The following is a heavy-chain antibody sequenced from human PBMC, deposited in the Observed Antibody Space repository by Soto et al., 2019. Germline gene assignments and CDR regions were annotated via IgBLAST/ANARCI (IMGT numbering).Heavy chain of an antibody. CDR1: GGTFSSYA. V-gene: IGHV1-69*13. Sequence: GASVKVSCKASGGTFSSYAISWVRQAPGQGLEWMGGIIPIFGTANYAQKFQGRVTITADESTSTAYMELSSLRSEDTAVYYCAGAGRDGYPPVYWGQGTLVTAPQ. CDR2: IIPIFGTA. J-gene: IGHJ4*02. D-gene: IGHD5-12*01. CDR3: AGAGRDGYPPVY.